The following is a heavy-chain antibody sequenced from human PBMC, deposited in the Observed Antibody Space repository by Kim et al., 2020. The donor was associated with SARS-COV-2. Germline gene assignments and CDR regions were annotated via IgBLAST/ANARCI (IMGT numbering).Heavy chain of an antibody. J-gene: IGHJ5*02. CDR2: IDTRTGKP. CDR3: ARAYKEDDDYFDQ. V-gene: IGHV7-4-1*02. Sequence: ASVKVSCKASGYSFTSYAMNWVRQAPGRGLEWMGWIDTRTGKPTYTQDFLGRLVFSLDTSVNTAYLQISSLKDDDTAVYFCARAYKEDDDYFDQWGQGTLVTVSS. CDR1: GYSFTSYA. D-gene: IGHD1-1*01.